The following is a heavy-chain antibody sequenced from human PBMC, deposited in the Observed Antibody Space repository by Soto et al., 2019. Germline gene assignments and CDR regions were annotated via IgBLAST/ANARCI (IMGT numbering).Heavy chain of an antibody. D-gene: IGHD3-3*01. Sequence: ASVKVSCKASGYTFTSYGISWVRQAPGQGLEWMGWISAYNGNTNYAQKLQGRVTMTTDPSTSTAYMELRSLRSDDTAVYYCARDLGYDFWSGDIVWGQGTLVTVSS. CDR1: GYTFTSYG. CDR3: ARDLGYDFWSGDIV. V-gene: IGHV1-18*01. J-gene: IGHJ4*02. CDR2: ISAYNGNT.